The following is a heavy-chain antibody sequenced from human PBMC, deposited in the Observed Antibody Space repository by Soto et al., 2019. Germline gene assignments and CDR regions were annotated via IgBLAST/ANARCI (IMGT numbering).Heavy chain of an antibody. V-gene: IGHV5-51*01. CDR1: GYTFYSYW. J-gene: IGHJ3*02. D-gene: IGHD4-17*01. CDR2: IYPGDSDT. CDR3: ASPHGNSYGFGFDI. Sequence: GESLKISCKGSGYTFYSYWIAWVRQVPGKGLERMGIIYPGDSDTRYSPSFQGQVTISADKSINTAYLQWSSLKASDTAMYYCASPHGNSYGFGFDIWGQGTMVTVSS.